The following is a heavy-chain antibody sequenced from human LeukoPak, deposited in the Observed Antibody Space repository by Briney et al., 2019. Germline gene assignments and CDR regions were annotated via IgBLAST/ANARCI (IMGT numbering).Heavy chain of an antibody. CDR1: TDSVSSNSAA. V-gene: IGHV6-1*01. J-gene: IGHJ6*02. D-gene: IGHD6-13*01. CDR3: ARDLSSSWASYYYYGMDV. CDR2: TYYRSKWYN. Sequence: SQTLSLTCSISTDSVSSNSAAWHWIRQSPSRGLEWLGRTYYRSKWYNDDAVSVKSRITINPDTSKNQFSLQLNSVTPEDTAVYYCARDLSSSWASYYYYGMDVWGQGTTVTVSS.